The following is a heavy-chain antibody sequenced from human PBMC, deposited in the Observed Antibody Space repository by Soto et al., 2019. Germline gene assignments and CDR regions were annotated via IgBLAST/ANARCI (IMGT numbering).Heavy chain of an antibody. V-gene: IGHV1-69*13. Sequence: SVKVSCKASGGTFSSYAISWVRQAPGQGLEWMGGIIPIFGTANYAQKFQGRVTITADESTSTAYMELSSLRSEDTAVYYCARGITGKPPYYYYGMDVWGQGTTVTVSS. J-gene: IGHJ6*02. CDR3: ARGITGKPPYYYYGMDV. D-gene: IGHD1-20*01. CDR2: IIPIFGTA. CDR1: GGTFSSYA.